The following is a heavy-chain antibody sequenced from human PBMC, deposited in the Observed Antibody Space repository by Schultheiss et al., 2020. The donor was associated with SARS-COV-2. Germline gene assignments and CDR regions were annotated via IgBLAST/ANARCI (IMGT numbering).Heavy chain of an antibody. Sequence: GGSLRLSCAASGFTFSTYAMSWVRQAPGKGPEWVSAIGGSGDTAETTYYADSVKGRFTISRDNSKNTLYLQMNSLRAEDTAVYYCARGERSSSWYRPYYYYYYYGMDVWGQGTTVTVSS. CDR3: ARGERSSSWYRPYYYYYYYGMDV. CDR2: IGGSGDTAETT. D-gene: IGHD6-13*01. J-gene: IGHJ6*02. V-gene: IGHV3-23*01. CDR1: GFTFSTYA.